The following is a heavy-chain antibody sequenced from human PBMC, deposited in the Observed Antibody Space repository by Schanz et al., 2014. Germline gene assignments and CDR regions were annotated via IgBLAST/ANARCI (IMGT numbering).Heavy chain of an antibody. Sequence: QGQLVQSGAEVKKPGASVKVSCKASGYTFTSYGITWVRQATGQGLEWMGIINPSGGSTSYAQKFQGRVTMTRDTSTSTVYMELSSLRSEDTAVYYCARDGEAAAGCDYWGQGTLVTVSS. D-gene: IGHD6-13*01. J-gene: IGHJ4*02. CDR2: INPSGGST. CDR3: ARDGEAAAGCDY. CDR1: GYTFTSYG. V-gene: IGHV1-46*03.